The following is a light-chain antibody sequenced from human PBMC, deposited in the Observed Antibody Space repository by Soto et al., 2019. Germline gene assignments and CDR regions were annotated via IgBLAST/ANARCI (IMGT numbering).Light chain of an antibody. CDR3: QQLNIYPPT. Sequence: IQMTQSPSSLSASVGERVTITCRASQGNRNDLGGYQQKPGKAPELLIFAVSYLQSGVPSRFSGSGSATDFALTICILQPEDFATYYCQQLNIYPPTLGQGTKVDIK. V-gene: IGKV1-17*01. CDR1: QGNRND. J-gene: IGKJ1*01. CDR2: AVS.